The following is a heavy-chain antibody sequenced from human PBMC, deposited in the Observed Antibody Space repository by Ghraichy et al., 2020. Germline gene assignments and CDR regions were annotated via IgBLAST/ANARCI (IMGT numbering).Heavy chain of an antibody. J-gene: IGHJ4*02. D-gene: IGHD3-22*01. V-gene: IGHV3-23*01. CDR1: GFTFSSYS. CDR3: AKSGYYDSSGPVDFDY. Sequence: GGSLRLSCAASGFTFSSYSMNWVRQAPGKGLQWVSAISGSGISTYYADSVKGRFTISRDNSKNTLYLQMNSLRAEDTSVYYCAKSGYYDSSGPVDFDYWGQGTLVTVSS. CDR2: ISGSGIST.